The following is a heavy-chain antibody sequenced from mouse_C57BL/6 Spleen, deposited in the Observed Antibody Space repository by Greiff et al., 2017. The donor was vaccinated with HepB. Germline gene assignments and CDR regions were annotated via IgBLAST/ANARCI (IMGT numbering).Heavy chain of an antibody. D-gene: IGHD2-5*01. CDR1: GYTFTSYW. Sequence: VQLQQPGAELVKPGASVKLSCKASGYTFTSYWMHWVKQRPGQGLEWIGMIHPNSGSTNYNEKFKSKATLTVDKSSSTAYMQLSSLTSEDSAVYYCARPDYSNLAWFAYWGQGTLVTVSA. V-gene: IGHV1-64*01. CDR3: ARPDYSNLAWFAY. CDR2: IHPNSGST. J-gene: IGHJ3*01.